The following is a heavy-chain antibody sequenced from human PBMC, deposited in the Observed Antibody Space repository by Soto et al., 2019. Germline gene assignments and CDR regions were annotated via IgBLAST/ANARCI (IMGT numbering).Heavy chain of an antibody. Sequence: PSETLSLTCTVSGGSFSSGDYYWSWIRQHPGKGLEWIGYIYYSGSTNYNPSLKSRVTISVDTSKNQFSLKLSSVTAADTAVYYCARDQGQEGNWFDPWGQGTLVTVSS. CDR3: ARDQGQEGNWFDP. CDR1: GGSFSSGDYY. J-gene: IGHJ5*02. V-gene: IGHV4-61*08. CDR2: IYYSGST.